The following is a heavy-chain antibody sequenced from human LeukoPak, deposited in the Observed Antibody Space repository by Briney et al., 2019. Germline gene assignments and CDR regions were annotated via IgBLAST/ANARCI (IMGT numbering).Heavy chain of an antibody. CDR2: IATYNGKT. J-gene: IGHJ6*03. V-gene: IGHV1-18*01. CDR3: ARVYNSYYYYMDV. CDR1: GYTFDIYG. D-gene: IGHD1-14*01. Sequence: ASVKVSCKASGYTFDIYGIAWVRQAPGQGLEWMGWIATYNGKTDCARNLQGRVTMTTDLSTGTAYMELRSLRSDDTAVYYCARVYNSYYYYMDVWGKGTPVTVSS.